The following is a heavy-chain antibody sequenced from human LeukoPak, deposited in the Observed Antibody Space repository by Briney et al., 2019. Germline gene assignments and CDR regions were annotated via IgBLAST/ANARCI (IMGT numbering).Heavy chain of an antibody. CDR2: ISGSGSTT. CDR3: AREVGSGSYLAHVFDI. CDR1: GFTFSGYS. Sequence: PGGSLRLSCAASGFTFSGYSMDWVRQAPGKGLEWVSYISGSGSTTDYADSVKGRFTISRDNSKNTLYLQMNSLRADDTAVYYCAREVGSGSYLAHVFDIWGQGTMVTVSS. J-gene: IGHJ3*02. D-gene: IGHD1-26*01. V-gene: IGHV3-48*01.